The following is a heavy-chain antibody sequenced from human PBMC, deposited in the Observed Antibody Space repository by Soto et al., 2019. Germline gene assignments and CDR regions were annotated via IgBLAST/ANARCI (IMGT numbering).Heavy chain of an antibody. V-gene: IGHV1-69*01. Sequence: QVQLVQSGAEVKKPGSSVKVSCKASGGTFSSYAISWVRQAPGQGLDWMGGIIPIFGTANYAQKFQGRGTITADESTSTAYMEMSSLRSEDTAVYYCASQDAYVWGSFGWFDPWGQGTLVTVSS. D-gene: IGHD3-16*01. CDR3: ASQDAYVWGSFGWFDP. J-gene: IGHJ5*02. CDR2: IIPIFGTA. CDR1: GGTFSSYA.